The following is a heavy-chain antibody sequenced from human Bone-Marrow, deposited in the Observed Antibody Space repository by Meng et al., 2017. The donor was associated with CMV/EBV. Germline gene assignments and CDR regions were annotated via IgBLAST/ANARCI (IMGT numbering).Heavy chain of an antibody. CDR3: ARGRGRLDY. V-gene: IGHV4-4*02. D-gene: IGHD3-10*01. CDR1: GGSISSSNW. J-gene: IGHJ4*02. Sequence: SETLSLTCAVSGGSISSSNWWSWVRQPPGKGLEWIGEIYHSGSTNYNPSLKSPVSMSVDTSKNQFSLKLNSVTAADTAVYYCARGRGRLDYWGQGMLVTVSS. CDR2: IYHSGST.